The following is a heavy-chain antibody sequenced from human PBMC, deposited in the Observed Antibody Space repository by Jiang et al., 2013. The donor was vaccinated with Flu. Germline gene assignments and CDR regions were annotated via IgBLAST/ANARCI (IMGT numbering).Heavy chain of an antibody. V-gene: IGHV5-51*01. CDR3: ARHMDGYHDHIYDY. D-gene: IGHD5-18*01. Sequence: VQLVESGAEVKKPGESLKISCQASGYNFNYYWIAWVRQMPGKGLEWMGIIYPGDSDTRYNPALQGQVTISADWSTSTAFLQWNSLKASDTALYFCARHMDGYHDHIYDYWGQGTLVTVSP. CDR1: GYNFNYYW. CDR2: IYPGDSDT. J-gene: IGHJ4*02.